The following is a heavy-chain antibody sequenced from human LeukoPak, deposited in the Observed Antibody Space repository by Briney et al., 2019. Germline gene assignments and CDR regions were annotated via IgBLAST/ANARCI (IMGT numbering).Heavy chain of an antibody. V-gene: IGHV4-4*07. J-gene: IGHJ6*03. CDR1: GGSISSYY. Sequence: SETLSLTCTVSGGSISSYYWSWIRQPAGKGLEWIGRIYTSGSTNYNPSLKSRVTMSVDTSKNQFSLKLSSVTAEDTAVYYCARDLEDSSWYLYYYYYYMDVWGKGTTVTVSS. CDR3: ARDLEDSSWYLYYYYYYMDV. CDR2: IYTSGST. D-gene: IGHD6-13*01.